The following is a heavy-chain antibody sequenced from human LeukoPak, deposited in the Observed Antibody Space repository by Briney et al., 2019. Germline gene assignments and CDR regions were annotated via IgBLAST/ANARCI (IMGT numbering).Heavy chain of an antibody. Sequence: GASVKVSCKASGGTFSSYAISWVRQAPGQGLEWMGRIIPIFGTANYAQKFQGRVTITTDESTSTAYMELSSLRSEDTAVYYCARPQPQGYRSSWYDSWGQGTLVTVSS. CDR1: GGTFSSYA. J-gene: IGHJ5*01. V-gene: IGHV1-69*05. CDR2: IIPIFGTA. CDR3: ARPQPQGYRSSWYDS. D-gene: IGHD6-13*01.